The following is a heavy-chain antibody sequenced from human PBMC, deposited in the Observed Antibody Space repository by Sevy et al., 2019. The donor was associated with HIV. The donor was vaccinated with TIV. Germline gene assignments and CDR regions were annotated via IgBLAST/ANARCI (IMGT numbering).Heavy chain of an antibody. Sequence: GGSLRLSCAASGLTFSSYAMHWVRQGPGKGLEWVAVISYDARKEDYADSVKGRVTISRDNSKNTLYLQMNSLRAEETAVYYCAGFPPERAFDIWGQGTMVTVSS. CDR3: AGFPPERAFDI. V-gene: IGHV3-30*04. CDR1: GLTFSSYA. J-gene: IGHJ3*02. CDR2: ISYDARKE.